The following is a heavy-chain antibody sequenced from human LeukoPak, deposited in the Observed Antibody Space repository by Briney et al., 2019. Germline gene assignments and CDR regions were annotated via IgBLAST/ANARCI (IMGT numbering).Heavy chain of an antibody. Sequence: GGSLRLXCAASGFTFSSYAMHWVRQAPGKGLEYVSAISSNGGSTYYANSVKGRFTISRDNSKNTLYLQMGSLRAEDMAVYYCAGDYRYCSSTSCYVGTMDVWGKGTTVTVSS. D-gene: IGHD2-2*01. J-gene: IGHJ6*03. CDR2: ISSNGGST. CDR3: AGDYRYCSSTSCYVGTMDV. CDR1: GFTFSSYA. V-gene: IGHV3-64*01.